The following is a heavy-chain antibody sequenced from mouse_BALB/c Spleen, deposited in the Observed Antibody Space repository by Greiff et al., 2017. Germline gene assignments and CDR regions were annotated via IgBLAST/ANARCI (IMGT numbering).Heavy chain of an antibody. CDR2: INSNGGST. J-gene: IGHJ4*01. CDR1: GFTFSSYG. V-gene: IGHV5-6-3*01. D-gene: IGHD2-4*01. CDR3: ARDGDYDDAMDY. Sequence: EVKVVESGGGLVQPGGSLKLSCAASGFTFSSYGMSWVRQTPDKRLELVATINSNGGSTYYPDSVKGRFTISRDNAKNTLYLQMSSLKSEDTAMYYCARDGDYDDAMDYWGQGTSVTVSS.